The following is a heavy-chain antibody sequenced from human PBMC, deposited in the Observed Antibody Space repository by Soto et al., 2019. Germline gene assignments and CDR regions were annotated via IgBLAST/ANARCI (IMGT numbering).Heavy chain of an antibody. CDR3: AREGALKPFSS. CDR2: ISGTGVYI. V-gene: IGHV3-21*01. Sequence: GGSLRLSCVASGCTFSNYNMNWVRQAPGKGLEWVSHISGTGVYIHYADAVKGRFTISRDNAKSSVYLQMNSLRAEDTAVYYCAREGALKPFSSWGQGALVTVSS. CDR1: GCTFSNYN. J-gene: IGHJ5*02.